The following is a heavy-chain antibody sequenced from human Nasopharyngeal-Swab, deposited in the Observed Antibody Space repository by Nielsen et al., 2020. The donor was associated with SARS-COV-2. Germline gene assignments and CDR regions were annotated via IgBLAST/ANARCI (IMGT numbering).Heavy chain of an antibody. J-gene: IGHJ4*02. Sequence: GGSLRLSCAASGFSFSSYWMHWVRQAPGKGLVWVSRITSDGSSTSYADSVKGRFTISRDNAKKTLYLQMNSLRAEDTAVYYCARYSSSWGFFDFWGQGTLVTVSS. D-gene: IGHD6-13*01. CDR1: GFSFSSYW. CDR2: ITSDGSST. V-gene: IGHV3-74*01. CDR3: ARYSSSWGFFDF.